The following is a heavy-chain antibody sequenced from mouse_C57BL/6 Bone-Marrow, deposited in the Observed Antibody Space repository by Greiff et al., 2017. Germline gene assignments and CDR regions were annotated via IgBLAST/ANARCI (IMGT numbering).Heavy chain of an antibody. D-gene: IGHD4-1*01. Sequence: EVQLQQSGPELVKPGASVKIPCKASGYTFTDYNMDWVKQSHGKSLEWIGEINPNNGGTIYNQKFKGKATLTVDKSSSTAYMELRSLTSEDTAVYYCARLTGNWFAYWGQGTLVTVSA. CDR2: INPNNGGT. CDR3: ARLTGNWFAY. V-gene: IGHV1-18*01. J-gene: IGHJ3*01. CDR1: GYTFTDYN.